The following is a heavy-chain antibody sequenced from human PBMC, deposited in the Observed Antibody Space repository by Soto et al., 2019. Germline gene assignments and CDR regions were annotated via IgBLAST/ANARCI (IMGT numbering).Heavy chain of an antibody. D-gene: IGHD6-6*01. CDR1: GFTFSSYS. J-gene: IGHJ2*01. Sequence: EVQLVESGGGLEQPGGSLRLSCVASGFTFSSYSMNWVRQAPGKGLEWLSYISSGSATIYYADSVKGRFTISRDNVKNSLYLQTNSLRDDDTAVYYCARDSASYSSSSGSYWYFDLWGRGTLVTVSS. CDR2: ISSGSATI. CDR3: ARDSASYSSSSGSYWYFDL. V-gene: IGHV3-48*02.